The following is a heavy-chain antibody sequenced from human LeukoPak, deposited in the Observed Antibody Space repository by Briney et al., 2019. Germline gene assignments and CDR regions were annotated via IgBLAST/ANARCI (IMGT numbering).Heavy chain of an antibody. CDR1: GYTFTSYD. CDR2: MNPNSGNT. CDR3: ARGVGRITMVRGVKRGANWFDP. V-gene: IGHV1-8*01. D-gene: IGHD3-10*01. J-gene: IGHJ5*02. Sequence: ASVKVSCKAFGYTFTSYDINWVRQATGQGLEWMGWMNPNSGNTGCAQKFQGRVTMTRNTSISTAYVELSSLRSEDTAVYYCARGVGRITMVRGVKRGANWFDPWGQGTLVTVSS.